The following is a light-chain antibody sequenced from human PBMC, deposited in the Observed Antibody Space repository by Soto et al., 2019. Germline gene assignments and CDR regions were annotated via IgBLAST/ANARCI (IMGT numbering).Light chain of an antibody. CDR1: QKVSSN. J-gene: IGKJ2*01. CDR3: QQYNNWPPRYT. V-gene: IGKV3-15*01. Sequence: EIVMTQSPATLSVSPGERTNLPFKASQKVSSNLALYQQKPGQAPRLLIYGAFTRATGIPARFSGSGSGTEFTLTISSLQSEDFAVYYCQQYNNWPPRYTFGQGTKLEIK. CDR2: GAF.